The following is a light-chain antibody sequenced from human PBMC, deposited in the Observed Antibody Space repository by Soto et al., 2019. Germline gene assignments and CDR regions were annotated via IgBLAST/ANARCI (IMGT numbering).Light chain of an antibody. V-gene: IGKV3-20*01. CDR2: GAS. J-gene: IGKJ5*01. CDR1: QSVSSNH. Sequence: EFSLPQSPGPRSLPPGEKATPSSRASQSVSSNHLAWYQQKPGQAPRLLIYGASSRATGIPDRFSGSGSGTDFTLTISRLEPEDFAVYYCQQYHNSATFGQGTRLEIK. CDR3: QQYHNSAT.